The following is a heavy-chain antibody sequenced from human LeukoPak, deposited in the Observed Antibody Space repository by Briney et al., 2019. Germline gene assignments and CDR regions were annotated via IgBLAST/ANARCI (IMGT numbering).Heavy chain of an antibody. CDR3: AKGGYSYAVNW. J-gene: IGHJ4*02. CDR1: GFTFSSYA. CDR2: ISGSGGST. V-gene: IGHV3-23*01. Sequence: GGSLRLSCAAFGFTFSSYAMSWVRQAPGKGLEWVSAISGSGGSTYYADSVKGRFTISRDNSKSTLYLQMNSLRAEDTAVYYCAKGGYSYAVNWWGQGTLVTVSS. D-gene: IGHD5-18*01.